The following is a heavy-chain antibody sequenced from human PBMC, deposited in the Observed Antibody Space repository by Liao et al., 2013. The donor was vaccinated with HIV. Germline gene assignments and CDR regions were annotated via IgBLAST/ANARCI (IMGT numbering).Heavy chain of an antibody. CDR3: ARVHRAYSSSTNWFDP. CDR1: ADSISSYY. J-gene: IGHJ5*02. CDR2: VYTSGAT. V-gene: IGHV4-4*07. D-gene: IGHD6-6*01. Sequence: QVQLQESGPGLVKPSETLSLTCTVSADSISSYYWNWIRQPAGKALEWIGRVYTSGATNYNPSLMTRVTMSVDTSKNQFSLKLSSVTAADTAVYYCARVHRAYSSSTNWFDPWGQGTLVTVSS.